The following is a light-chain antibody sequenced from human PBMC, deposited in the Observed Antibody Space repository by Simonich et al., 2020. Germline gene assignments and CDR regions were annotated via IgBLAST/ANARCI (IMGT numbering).Light chain of an antibody. J-gene: IGLJ2*01. Sequence: QSALTQPASVSGSPGQSITISCTGTSSDVGSYNLVSWYQQHPGKAPNLMHYEGSKRPSGFSNPFSGSKSGNTASLTISGLQAEDEADYYCCSYAGSSTVFGGGTKLTVL. CDR3: CSYAGSSTV. CDR1: SSDVGSYNL. CDR2: EGS. V-gene: IGLV2-23*01.